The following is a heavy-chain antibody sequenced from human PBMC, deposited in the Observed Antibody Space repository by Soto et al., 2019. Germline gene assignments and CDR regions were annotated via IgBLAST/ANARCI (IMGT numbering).Heavy chain of an antibody. D-gene: IGHD1-1*01. CDR3: ARVGSRDAYNYVLDY. CDR2: ILPLSGTP. V-gene: IGHV1-69*01. J-gene: IGHJ4*02. CDR1: GGIFSSLT. Sequence: VVQSGAKGKKPGSSVKVSCKASGGIFSSLTFSWVRQAPGQGLEWMGGILPLSGTPKYAQKFQGRLTITADESRTTTYMELRSLTSEDTAVYYCARVGSRDAYNYVLDYWGQGTLVTVSS.